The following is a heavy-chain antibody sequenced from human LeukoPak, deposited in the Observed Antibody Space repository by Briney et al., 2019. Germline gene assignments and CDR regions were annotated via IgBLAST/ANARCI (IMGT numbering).Heavy chain of an antibody. J-gene: IGHJ4*02. CDR3: AREGSSGYPQAYYFDY. CDR2: INPNSGGT. D-gene: IGHD3-22*01. V-gene: IGHV1-2*04. CDR1: GYTFTSYG. Sequence: GASVKVSCKASGYTFTSYGISWVRQAPGQGLEWMGWINPNSGGTNYAQKFQGWVTMTRDTSISTAYMELSRPRSEDTAVYYCAREGSSGYPQAYYFDYWGQGTLVTVSS.